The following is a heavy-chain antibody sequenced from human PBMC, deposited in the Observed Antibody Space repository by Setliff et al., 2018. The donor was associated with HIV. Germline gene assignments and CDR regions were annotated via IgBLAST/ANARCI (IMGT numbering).Heavy chain of an antibody. Sequence: PSETLSLTCTVSGGSISSGAYYWSWIRQHPEKGLEWIGYIYYSGTAYYNPSLKSRVTISVDTSKNLFSLRVTSVTAADTAVYYCARHVPDYDFWSGSGGYQTFDYWGQGTLVTVSS. CDR2: IYYSGTA. J-gene: IGHJ4*02. CDR3: ARHVPDYDFWSGSGGYQTFDY. D-gene: IGHD3-3*01. CDR1: GGSISSGAYY. V-gene: IGHV4-30-4*08.